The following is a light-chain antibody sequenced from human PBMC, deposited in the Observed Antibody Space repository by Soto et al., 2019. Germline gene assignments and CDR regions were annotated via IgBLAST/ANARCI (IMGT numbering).Light chain of an antibody. CDR1: QSVSSN. CDR3: QQYGSSGT. V-gene: IGKV3-15*01. Sequence: IVMTQSPATLSVSPWERATLSCRASQSVSSNLAWYQHKPGQAPRLLIYGASTRATGIPARFSGSGSGTDFTLTISRLEPEDFAVYYCQQYGSSGTFGQGTK. J-gene: IGKJ1*01. CDR2: GAS.